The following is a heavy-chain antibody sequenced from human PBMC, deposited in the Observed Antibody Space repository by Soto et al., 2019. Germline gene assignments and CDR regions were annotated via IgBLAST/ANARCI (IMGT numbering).Heavy chain of an antibody. CDR2: IIPIFGTA. Sequence: QVQLVQSGAEVKKPGSSVKVSCKASGGTFSSYAISWVRQAPGQGLEWMGGIIPIFGTANYAQKFQGRVTLPADESTSTAYMELSSLRSEDTAVYYCARDKYNWNSYYYYGMAVWGQGTTVTVSS. CDR3: ARDKYNWNSYYYYGMAV. D-gene: IGHD1-7*01. J-gene: IGHJ6*02. V-gene: IGHV1-69*12. CDR1: GGTFSSYA.